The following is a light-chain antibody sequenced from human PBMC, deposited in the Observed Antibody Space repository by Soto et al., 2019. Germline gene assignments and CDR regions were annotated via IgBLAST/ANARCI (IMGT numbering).Light chain of an antibody. J-gene: IGKJ1*01. CDR3: LQDFNFPQT. V-gene: IGKV1-6*01. CDR2: AAS. CDR1: QDIRDD. Sequence: AIRVAQSPSSLSASVGDRVTITCRASQDIRDDLGWYQLKPGKAPKLLIYAASTLQSGVPSRFSGSGSGTEFTLTISSLQPEDFGTYYCLQDFNFPQTFGQGTKVDIK.